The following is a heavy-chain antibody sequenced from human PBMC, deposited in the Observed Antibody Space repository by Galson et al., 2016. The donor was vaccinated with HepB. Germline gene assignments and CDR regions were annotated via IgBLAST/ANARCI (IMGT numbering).Heavy chain of an antibody. V-gene: IGHV4-39*01. CDR1: GGSFSSSTYY. D-gene: IGHD4-17*01. Sequence: SETLSLTCTVSGGSFSSSTYYWGWIRQPPGKGLEWIGSIYYSGSTYYNPSLKSRLTISVDTSKNQFSLKLTSVSAADTAVYYCARHRRLGSDGDYRGYYYYGMDVWGQGTTVTVSS. CDR3: ARHRRLGSDGDYRGYYYYGMDV. J-gene: IGHJ6*02. CDR2: IYYSGST.